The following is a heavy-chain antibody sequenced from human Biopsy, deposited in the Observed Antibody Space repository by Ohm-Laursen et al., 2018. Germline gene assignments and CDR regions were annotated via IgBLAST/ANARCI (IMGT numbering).Heavy chain of an antibody. J-gene: IGHJ4*02. CDR2: INQSGRT. D-gene: IGHD2-15*01. Sequence: SDTLSLTCEVYGKTFSDYYWSWIRQPPGKGLEWIGQINQSGRTNYNPSLKSRVNISADKSSNQFSLKLTSVTSADTAVYFCGNEVHGRDYWGLGAPVTVSS. CDR1: GKTFSDYY. V-gene: IGHV4-34*08. CDR3: GNEVHGRDY.